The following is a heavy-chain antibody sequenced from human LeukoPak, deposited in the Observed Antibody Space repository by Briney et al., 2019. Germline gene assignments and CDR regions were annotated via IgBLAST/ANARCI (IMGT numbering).Heavy chain of an antibody. Sequence: PSETLSLTCAVYSGSFSAYYWTWIRQPPGKGLEWIGEINHSGSSNYNSSLRSRVTISVDTSYKQFSLRLSSVTAADTAVYYCAPRGDIEHSYVYGKWFDPWGQGTRVTVSS. CDR2: INHSGSS. V-gene: IGHV4-34*01. CDR3: APRGDIEHSYVYGKWFDP. D-gene: IGHD5-18*01. CDR1: SGSFSAYY. J-gene: IGHJ5*02.